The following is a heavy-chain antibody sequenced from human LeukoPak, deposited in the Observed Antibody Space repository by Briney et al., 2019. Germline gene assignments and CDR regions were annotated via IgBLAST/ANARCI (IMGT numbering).Heavy chain of an antibody. D-gene: IGHD2-15*01. Sequence: PSETLSLTCAVYGGSFSGYYWSWIRQPPGRGLEWIGEINHSGSTNYNPSLKSRVTISVDTSKNQFSLKLSSVTAADTAVYYCARTTYRSGGSCYPNYYYYYGMDVWGQGTTVTVSS. V-gene: IGHV4-34*01. CDR1: GGSFSGYY. CDR3: ARTTYRSGGSCYPNYYYYYGMDV. J-gene: IGHJ6*02. CDR2: INHSGST.